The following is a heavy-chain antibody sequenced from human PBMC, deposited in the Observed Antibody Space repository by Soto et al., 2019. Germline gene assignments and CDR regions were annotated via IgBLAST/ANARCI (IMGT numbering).Heavy chain of an antibody. J-gene: IGHJ4*02. Sequence: QVQLQESGPGLVKPSGTLSLTCAVSGGSISSSNFLSWVRQPPGKGLEWMGEIYHSGRPNYNPSLKSRVTISVDKSKNQFSLKLSSVTAADTAVDYCARRDLFADTDYYCDYGGQGTLVTVSS. CDR1: GGSISSSNF. V-gene: IGHV4-4*02. CDR2: IYHSGRP. CDR3: ARRDLFADTDYYCDY. D-gene: IGHD5-18*01.